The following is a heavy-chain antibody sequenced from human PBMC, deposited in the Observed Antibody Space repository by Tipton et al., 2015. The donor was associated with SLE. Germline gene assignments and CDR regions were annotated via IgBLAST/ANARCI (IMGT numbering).Heavy chain of an antibody. J-gene: IGHJ5*02. CDR3: ARDVEWT. V-gene: IGHV4-61*09. CDR1: GDPISSSSYY. CDR2: IYTSGST. D-gene: IGHD3-3*01. Sequence: TLSLTCTVSGDPISSSSYYWGWIRQPPGKGPEWIGYIYTSGSTNYNPSLKSRVTISVDTSKNQFSLKLSSVTAADTAVYYCARDVEWTWGQGTLVTVSS.